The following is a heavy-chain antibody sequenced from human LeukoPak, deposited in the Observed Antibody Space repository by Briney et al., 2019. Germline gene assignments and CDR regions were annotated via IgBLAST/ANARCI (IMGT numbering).Heavy chain of an antibody. J-gene: IGHJ5*02. D-gene: IGHD3-22*01. CDR3: ARDGSGLMIVDAASRFHP. V-gene: IGHV1-18*01. Sequence: ASVNVSCKSSGGTFSSYAISWVRQAPGQGLEWMGWSSAYNGNTNYAQKLQGGVAMTTDTSTSTASMELRSLRSADTAVYYCARDGSGLMIVDAASRFHPWGQGTLVTVSS. CDR1: GGTFSSYA. CDR2: SSAYNGNT.